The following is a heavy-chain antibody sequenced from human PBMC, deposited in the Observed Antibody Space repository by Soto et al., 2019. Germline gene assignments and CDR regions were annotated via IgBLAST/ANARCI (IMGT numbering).Heavy chain of an antibody. J-gene: IGHJ6*02. CDR1: GFTFSSYG. D-gene: IGHD3-3*01. CDR2: IWYDGSNK. Sequence: HPGGSLRLSCAASGFTFSSYGMHWVRQAPGKGLEWVAVIWYDGSNKYYADSVKGRFTIPRDNSKNTLYLQMNSLRAEDTAVYYCARDLRLRSPLRQGNYYYGMDVWGQGTTVTVSS. CDR3: ARDLRLRSPLRQGNYYYGMDV. V-gene: IGHV3-33*01.